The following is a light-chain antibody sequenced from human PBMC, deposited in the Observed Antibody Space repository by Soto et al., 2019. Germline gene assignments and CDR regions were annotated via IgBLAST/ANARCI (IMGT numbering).Light chain of an antibody. J-gene: IGLJ1*01. CDR3: SSYTSSSTYV. CDR2: EVS. V-gene: IGLV2-14*01. Sequence: QSALTQPASVSGSPGQSITISCTGTSSDVGGNKYVSWYQQHPGEAPKLMIYEVSNRPSGVSNRFSGSKSGNTASLTISGLQAEDEADYYCSSYTSSSTYVFGTGTKPPS. CDR1: SSDVGGNKY.